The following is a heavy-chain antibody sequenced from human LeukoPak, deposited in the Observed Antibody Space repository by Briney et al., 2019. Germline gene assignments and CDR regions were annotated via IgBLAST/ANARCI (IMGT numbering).Heavy chain of an antibody. Sequence: GSSVKVSCKASGYTFTSYGISWVRQAPGQGLEWMGRINPNSGGTNYAQKFQGRVTMTRDTSISTAYMELSRLRSDDTAVYYCARGEEGYCSGGSCQEFDYWGQGTLVTVSS. D-gene: IGHD2-15*01. J-gene: IGHJ4*02. CDR2: INPNSGGT. CDR3: ARGEEGYCSGGSCQEFDY. CDR1: GYTFTSYG. V-gene: IGHV1-2*06.